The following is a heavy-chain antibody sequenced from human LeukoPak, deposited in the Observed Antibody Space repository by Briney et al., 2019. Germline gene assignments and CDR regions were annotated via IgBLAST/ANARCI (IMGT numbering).Heavy chain of an antibody. D-gene: IGHD3-16*02. CDR3: ARDRVMITFGGVIANDAFGI. CDR2: INPNSGGT. Sequence: ASVMVSCKASGYTFTAYYVHWVRQAPGQGLEWMGWINPNSGGTNYAQKFQGRVTMTRDTSISTAYMELSRLRSDDTAVYYCARDRVMITFGGVIANDAFGIWGQGTMVTVSS. J-gene: IGHJ3*02. CDR1: GYTFTAYY. V-gene: IGHV1-2*02.